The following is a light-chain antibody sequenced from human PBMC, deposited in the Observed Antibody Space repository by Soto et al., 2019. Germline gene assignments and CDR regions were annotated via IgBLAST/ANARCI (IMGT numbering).Light chain of an antibody. CDR3: QQLNSYPLT. J-gene: IGKJ4*01. V-gene: IGKV1-9*01. CDR2: AAS. CDR1: QGISSY. Sequence: IQLTQSPSSLSASVGDRVTITCRASQGISSYLAWYQQKTGKAPKLLIYAASTLQSGVPSRFSGSGSGTDFTLTISSLQPEDFATYYCQQLNSYPLTLGGGTKVEIK.